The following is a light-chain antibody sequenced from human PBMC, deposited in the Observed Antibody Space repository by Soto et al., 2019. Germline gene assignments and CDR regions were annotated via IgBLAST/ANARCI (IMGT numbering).Light chain of an antibody. V-gene: IGKV3-11*01. CDR1: QSVDTY. Sequence: EIVLTQSPATLSLSPGERATLSCRASQSVDTYLAWYQQKPGQSPRLLIYDASKRATGLPARFSGSGSGSDFTLTISSLEPEDLAVYYCQQRSLWPWTFGQGNKVEIK. CDR2: DAS. CDR3: QQRSLWPWT. J-gene: IGKJ1*01.